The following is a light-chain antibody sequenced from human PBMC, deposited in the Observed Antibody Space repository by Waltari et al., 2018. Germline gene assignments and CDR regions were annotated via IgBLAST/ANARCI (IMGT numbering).Light chain of an antibody. CDR1: QSISNW. CDR3: RQYNSYSLLT. CDR2: KAS. J-gene: IGKJ4*01. Sequence: DIQMTQSPSTLSASVGDRVTFTCRASQSISNWLAWYQQKPWKAPKLLIYKASTLESGVPSRFSGSGSGTEFTLTISSLQPDDFATYYCRQYNSYSLLTFGGGTKVEIK. V-gene: IGKV1-5*03.